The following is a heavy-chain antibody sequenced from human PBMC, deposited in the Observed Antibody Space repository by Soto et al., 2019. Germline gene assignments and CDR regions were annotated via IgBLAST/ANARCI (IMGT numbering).Heavy chain of an antibody. CDR3: ARVRRSSGYYYGY. CDR1: GYTFTSYY. J-gene: IGHJ4*02. D-gene: IGHD3-22*01. V-gene: IGHV1-46*01. Sequence: APVKVSCKASGYTFTSYYLHWVRQAPGQGREWMGIINPSGGSTSYAQKFQGRVTMTRDTSTSTVYMELSSLRSEDTAVYYGARVRRSSGYYYGYWGQGTPVTVAS. CDR2: INPSGGST.